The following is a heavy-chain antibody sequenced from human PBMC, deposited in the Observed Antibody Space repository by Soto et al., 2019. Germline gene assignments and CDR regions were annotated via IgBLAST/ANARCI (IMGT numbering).Heavy chain of an antibody. CDR2: ISGSGGST. V-gene: IGHV3-23*01. CDR1: GFTFSSYA. D-gene: IGHD3-22*01. J-gene: IGHJ5*02. Sequence: EVQLLESGGGLVQPGGSLRLSCAASGFTFSSYAMSWVRQAPGKGLEWVSAISGSGGSTYYADSVKGRFTIPRDNSKNTLYLQMNSLRAEDTAVYYCAKDPTYDSSGYPLGWFDPWGQGTLVTVSS. CDR3: AKDPTYDSSGYPLGWFDP.